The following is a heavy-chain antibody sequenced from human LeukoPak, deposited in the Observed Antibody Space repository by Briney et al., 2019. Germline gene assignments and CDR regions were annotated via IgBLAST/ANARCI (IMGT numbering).Heavy chain of an antibody. V-gene: IGHV4-61*01. CDR1: VGSVSSGSDY. J-gene: IGHJ4*02. CDR3: ASGDNDPLFDY. Sequence: SETLSLTCTVSVGSVSSGSDYWSWIRQPPGKGLEWIGYVYYTGSTNYNPSLRSRVTISVDTSKNQFSLRLSSVTAADTAVYYCASGDNDPLFDYWGQGALVTVSS. D-gene: IGHD1-1*01. CDR2: VYYTGST.